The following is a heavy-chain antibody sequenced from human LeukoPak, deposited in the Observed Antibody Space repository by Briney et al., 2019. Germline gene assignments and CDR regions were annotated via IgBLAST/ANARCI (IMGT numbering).Heavy chain of an antibody. D-gene: IGHD1-14*01. CDR1: GGTFSSYA. J-gene: IGHJ3*02. Sequence: ASVTVSCKASGGTFSSYAISWVRQAPGQRLEWMGWINGGNGNTRYSRRFQGRVTFTRDTSASTANMDLSSLRSDDTAVYYCARGGIAYVFDMWGQGTMVTVSS. CDR2: INGGNGNT. V-gene: IGHV1-3*01. CDR3: ARGGIAYVFDM.